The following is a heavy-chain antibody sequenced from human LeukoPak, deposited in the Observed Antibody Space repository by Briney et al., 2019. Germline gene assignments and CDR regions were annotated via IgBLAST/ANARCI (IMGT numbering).Heavy chain of an antibody. CDR2: ISGSGDST. CDR3: AKLSGYSSGWYWDSFDY. V-gene: IGHV3-23*01. D-gene: IGHD6-19*01. Sequence: PGGSLRLSCVASGFTLRSYVMNWVRQTPGKGLEWVSSISGSGDSTFYADSVKGRFTISRDNSKNTLYLRMNSLRPEDTAVYYCAKLSGYSSGWYWDSFDYWGQGTLVTVSS. J-gene: IGHJ4*02. CDR1: GFTLRSYV.